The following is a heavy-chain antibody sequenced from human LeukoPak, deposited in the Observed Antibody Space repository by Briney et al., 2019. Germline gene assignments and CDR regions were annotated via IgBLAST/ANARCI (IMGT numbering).Heavy chain of an antibody. CDR1: GGTFSSYA. Sequence: SVKVSCKASGGTFSSYAISWVRQAPGQGLEWMGRIIPILGIANYAQKFQGRVTITADKSTSTAYMELSSLRSEDTAVYYCATDRLRIGWDTAMVNSFDYWGQGTLVTVSS. J-gene: IGHJ4*02. V-gene: IGHV1-69*04. D-gene: IGHD5-18*01. CDR2: IIPILGIA. CDR3: ATDRLRIGWDTAMVNSFDY.